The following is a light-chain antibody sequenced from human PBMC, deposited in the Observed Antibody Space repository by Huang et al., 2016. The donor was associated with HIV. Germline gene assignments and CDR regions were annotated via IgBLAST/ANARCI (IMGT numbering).Light chain of an antibody. Sequence: DIQMTQSTSSLSASVGDRVSITCQASQNIGNYLNWYQQKPGQTPKLLIFDASNLETGVSSSFSASGSGTDFTFTITTLQPEDIATYYCQHYDSLPPWTFGQGTRVEI. CDR3: QHYDSLPPWT. CDR2: DAS. J-gene: IGKJ1*01. V-gene: IGKV1-33*01. CDR1: QNIGNY.